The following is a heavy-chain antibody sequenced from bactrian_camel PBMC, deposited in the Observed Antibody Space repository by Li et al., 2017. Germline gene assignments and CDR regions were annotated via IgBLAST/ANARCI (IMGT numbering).Heavy chain of an antibody. V-gene: IGHV3S42*01. CDR1: GFTFSSHA. CDR2: INSGGST. Sequence: DVQLVESGGGLVQPGGSLRLSCAASGFTFSSHAMDWVRQAPGKGLDWVSAINSGGSTVYADSVKGRFTISRGNAKNTLHLQLNSLKTEDTAMYYCAKDMGVAGWILDYWGQGTQVTVS. J-gene: IGHJ4*01. CDR3: AKDMGVAGWILDY. D-gene: IGHD3*01.